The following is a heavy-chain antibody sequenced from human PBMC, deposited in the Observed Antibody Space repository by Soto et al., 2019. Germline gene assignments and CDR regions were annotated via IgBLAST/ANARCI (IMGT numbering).Heavy chain of an antibody. CDR3: ARHSVRITIFGVAEGYYYYGMDV. V-gene: IGHV3-53*02. Sequence: EVQLVETGGGLIQPGGSLRLSCAASGFTVSSNYMSWVRQAPGKGLEGVSVIYSGGSTYYADSVKGRFTISRDNSKNTLYLQMNSLSAEDTAVYYCARHSVRITIFGVAEGYYYYGMDVWGQGTTVTVSS. CDR1: GFTVSSNY. D-gene: IGHD3-3*01. CDR2: IYSGGST. J-gene: IGHJ6*02.